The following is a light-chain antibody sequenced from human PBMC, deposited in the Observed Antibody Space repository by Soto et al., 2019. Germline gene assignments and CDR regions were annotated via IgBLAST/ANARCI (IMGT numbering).Light chain of an antibody. CDR1: QFLSSY. V-gene: IGKV3-15*01. CDR3: QQYNNWPRT. CDR2: GAS. J-gene: IGKJ1*01. Sequence: TQSPATLSLATGERATLSCRASQFLSSYLAWYQQKPGQPPRLLIYGASTRATGIPARFSGSGSGTEFTLTISSLQSEDFAVYYCQQYNNWPRTFGQGTKVDI.